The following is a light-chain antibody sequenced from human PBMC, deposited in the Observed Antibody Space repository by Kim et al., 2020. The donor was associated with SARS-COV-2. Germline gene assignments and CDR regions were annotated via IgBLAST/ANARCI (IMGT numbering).Light chain of an antibody. V-gene: IGKV3-15*01. J-gene: IGKJ1*01. CDR1: QSVSSY. CDR2: DAF. CDR3: QQYDNWPRT. Sequence: EIVMTQSPATLSVSPGERATLSCRASQSVSSYLAWYQQKPGQAPRLLIYDAFTRATGVPARFSGSGSGTEFTLTISSLQSEDFAVYFCQQYDNWPRTFGQGTKVDIK.